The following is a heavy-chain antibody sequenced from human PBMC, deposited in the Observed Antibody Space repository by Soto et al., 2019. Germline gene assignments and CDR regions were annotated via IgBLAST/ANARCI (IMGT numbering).Heavy chain of an antibody. CDR1: GFTFTNYY. J-gene: IGHJ4*02. Sequence: PGGSLRLSCAASGFTFTNYYMSWVRQAQGKGLEWVANVNEDGSERYYVDSVKGRFIISRDNAKNSLFLQMNSLRPDDTAFYYCAKTPGGMATTYFDYLGQGTLVTVSS. V-gene: IGHV3-7*03. CDR3: AKTPGGMATTYFDY. D-gene: IGHD5-12*01. CDR2: VNEDGSER.